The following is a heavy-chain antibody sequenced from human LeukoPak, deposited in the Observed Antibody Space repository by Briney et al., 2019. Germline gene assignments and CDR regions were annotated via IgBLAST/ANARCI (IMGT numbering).Heavy chain of an antibody. CDR1: GFTFSDYW. CDR2: INSGGSRT. Sequence: GGSLRLSCAASGFTFSDYWMHWVRQVPGKGLVWVSRINSGGSRTTYADSVKGRFTISRDNAKNTLYLQMDSLRAEDTGVYYCARSNQADDYWGQGTLVAVSS. D-gene: IGHD1-14*01. CDR3: ARSNQADDY. J-gene: IGHJ4*02. V-gene: IGHV3-74*01.